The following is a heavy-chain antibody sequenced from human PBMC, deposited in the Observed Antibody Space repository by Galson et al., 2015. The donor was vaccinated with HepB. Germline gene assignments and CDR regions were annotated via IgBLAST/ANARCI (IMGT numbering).Heavy chain of an antibody. J-gene: IGHJ4*02. Sequence: LTCTVSGGSISSSSYYWGWIRQPPGKGLEWIGSIYYSGSTYYNPSLKSRVTISVDTSKNQFSLKLSSVTAADTAVYYCARLTVPYYYGSGSYFFFYSWGQGTLVTVSS. V-gene: IGHV4-39*01. CDR2: IYYSGST. CDR3: ARLTVPYYYGSGSYFFFYS. D-gene: IGHD3-10*01. CDR1: GGSISSSSYY.